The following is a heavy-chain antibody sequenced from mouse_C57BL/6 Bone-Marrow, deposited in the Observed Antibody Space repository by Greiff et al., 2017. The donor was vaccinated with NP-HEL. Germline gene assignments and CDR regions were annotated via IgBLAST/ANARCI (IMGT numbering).Heavy chain of an antibody. V-gene: IGHV5-12*01. J-gene: IGHJ1*03. CDR1: GFTFSDYY. CDR2: ISNGGGST. Sequence: EVKLMESGGGLVQPGGSLKLSCAASGFTFSDYYMYWVRQTPEKRLEWVAYISNGGGSTYYPDTVKGRFTISRDNAKNTLYLQMSRLKSEDTAMYYCARQDYYGTGYFDVWGTGTTVTVSS. CDR3: ARQDYYGTGYFDV. D-gene: IGHD1-1*01.